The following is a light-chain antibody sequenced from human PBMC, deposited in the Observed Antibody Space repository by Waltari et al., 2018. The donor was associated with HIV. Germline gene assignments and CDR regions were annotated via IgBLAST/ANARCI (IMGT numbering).Light chain of an antibody. J-gene: IGKJ4*01. CDR2: DAS. CDR1: QSSCSH. Sequence: VLTQSPATLSLSPGERATLPCSASQSSCSHFAWYQQKPGQAPKLLIYDASKRATGIPARFSGSGSGTNFTLTISSLEPEDLAVYYCQQRSNWPPAFGGGTKVEIK. CDR3: QQRSNWPPA. V-gene: IGKV3-11*01.